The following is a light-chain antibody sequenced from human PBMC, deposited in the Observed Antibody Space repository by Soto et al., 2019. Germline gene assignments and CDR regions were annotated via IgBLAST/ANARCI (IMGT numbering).Light chain of an antibody. V-gene: IGLV1-44*01. Sequence: QSVLTQPPSASGAPRQSVTISCSGSTSNIGTDTVNWYQQLPGTAPKLLIYGNTQRPSGVPDRFSGSKSATSASLAISGLQSEDEADYYCAAWDDSLNGWVFGGGTKLTVL. CDR2: GNT. CDR1: TSNIGTDT. J-gene: IGLJ3*02. CDR3: AAWDDSLNGWV.